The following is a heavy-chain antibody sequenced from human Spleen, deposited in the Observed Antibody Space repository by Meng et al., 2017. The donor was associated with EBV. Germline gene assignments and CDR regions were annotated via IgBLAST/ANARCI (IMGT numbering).Heavy chain of an antibody. CDR2: ISTQTGYT. Sequence: GEQVQLGGGGKKPGASWKVSCKTSGYSFVNFGITWVRQAPGQGLEWMGWISTQTGYTKYAESLQGRVVMTTDTSTNTAYMELRSLRSDDTAVYYCARGEFSTSSDCDYWGQGTLVTVSS. CDR3: ARGEFSTSSDCDY. CDR1: GYSFVNFG. J-gene: IGHJ4*02. D-gene: IGHD6-6*01. V-gene: IGHV1-18*01.